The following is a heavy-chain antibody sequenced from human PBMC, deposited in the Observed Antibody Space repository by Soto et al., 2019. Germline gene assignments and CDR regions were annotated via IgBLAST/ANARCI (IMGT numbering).Heavy chain of an antibody. CDR2: VNWSGGST. D-gene: IGHD2-2*01. Sequence: GGSLRLSCAASGFTFDDFAMHWVRQHPGKGLEWVSGVNWSGGSTAYSESVKGRFTISRDSAKNSLFLEMNSLRAEDTVLYYCVKANDQLLVEGGPFDMWGHGTMVTVSS. CDR3: VKANDQLLVEGGPFDM. CDR1: GFTFDDFA. J-gene: IGHJ3*02. V-gene: IGHV3-9*01.